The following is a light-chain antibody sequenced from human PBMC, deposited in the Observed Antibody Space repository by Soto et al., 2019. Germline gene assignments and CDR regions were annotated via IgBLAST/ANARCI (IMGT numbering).Light chain of an antibody. Sequence: ELVLAQSPGTLSLSPGGRATLACRSSQSVTNNYLAWSQQKPGQAPRPLIYGASTRPTGIPDRFSGSGAGTDFTLTISRLKPEDFAVYYCQQRSNWPPITFGQGTRLE. CDR1: QSVTNNY. V-gene: IGKV3D-20*02. CDR2: GAS. J-gene: IGKJ5*01. CDR3: QQRSNWPPIT.